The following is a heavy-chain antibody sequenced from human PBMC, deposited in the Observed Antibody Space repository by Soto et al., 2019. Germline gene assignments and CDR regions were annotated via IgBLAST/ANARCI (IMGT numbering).Heavy chain of an antibody. CDR2: INHSGST. D-gene: IGHD3-16*02. CDR3: ARTRWYYYYGMDV. Sequence: SETLSLTCAVYGGSFSGYYWSWIRQPPGKGLEWIGEINHSGSTNYNPSRKSRVTISVDTSKNHFSLELSSVTAADTDVYYCARTRWYYYYGMDVWGQGTKVTVSS. V-gene: IGHV4-34*01. J-gene: IGHJ6*02. CDR1: GGSFSGYY.